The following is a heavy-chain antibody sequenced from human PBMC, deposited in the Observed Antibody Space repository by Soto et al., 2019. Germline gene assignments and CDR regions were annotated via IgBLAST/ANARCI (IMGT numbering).Heavy chain of an antibody. CDR1: GFTFSSYG. Sequence: GSLRLSCAASGFTFSSYGMHWVRQAPGKGLEWVAVISYDGSNKYYADSVKGRFTISRDNSKNTLYLQMNSLRAEDTAVYYCAGDPLPNAYCIGTSCYWLPWFDPWGQGT. V-gene: IGHV3-30*03. J-gene: IGHJ5*02. CDR2: ISYDGSNK. D-gene: IGHD2-2*01. CDR3: AGDPLPNAYCIGTSCYWLPWFDP.